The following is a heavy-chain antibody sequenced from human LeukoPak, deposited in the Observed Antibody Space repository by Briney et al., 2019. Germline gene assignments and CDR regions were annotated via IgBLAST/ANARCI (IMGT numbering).Heavy chain of an antibody. CDR3: GRSGRYRPSDL. V-gene: IGHV3-23*01. D-gene: IGHD1-26*01. J-gene: IGHJ5*02. CDR2: ISNNGGYT. CDR1: GFTFSSYG. Sequence: PGGSLRLSCAASGFTFSSYGMHWVRQAPGKGLEWVSAISNNGGYTYYADSVQGRFTISRDNSKSTLCLQMNSLRAEDTAVYYCGRSGRYRPSDLWGQGTLVTVSS.